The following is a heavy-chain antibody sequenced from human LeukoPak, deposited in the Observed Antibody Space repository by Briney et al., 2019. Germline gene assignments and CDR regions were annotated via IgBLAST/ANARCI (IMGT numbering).Heavy chain of an antibody. CDR2: IYTSGST. Sequence: SETLSLTCTVSGSISGYYWSWIRQPPGKGLEWIGYIYTSGSTNYNPSLESRVTISVDTSKNQFSLKLSSVTAADTAVYYCASSPNAFGIWGQGTMVTVSS. CDR3: ASSPNAFGI. CDR1: GSISGYY. V-gene: IGHV4-4*09. J-gene: IGHJ3*02.